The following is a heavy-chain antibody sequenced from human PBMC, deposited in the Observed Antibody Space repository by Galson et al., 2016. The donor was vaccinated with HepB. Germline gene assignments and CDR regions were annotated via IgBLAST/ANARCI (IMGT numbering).Heavy chain of an antibody. Sequence: SLRLSCAASGFNFRTYGMHWVRQAPGKGLEGVAVIWFDGSNKYSADSVKGRFTISRDNFKNTLYLQMDSLRAEDTAIYYCARSAFPFGDYFGPIDYWGQGTLVTVSS. CDR3: ARSAFPFGDYFGPIDY. V-gene: IGHV3-33*01. CDR2: IWFDGSNK. J-gene: IGHJ4*02. CDR1: GFNFRTYG. D-gene: IGHD4-17*01.